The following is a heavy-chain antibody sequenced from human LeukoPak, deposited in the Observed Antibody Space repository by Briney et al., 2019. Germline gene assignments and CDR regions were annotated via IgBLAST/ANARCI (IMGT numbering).Heavy chain of an antibody. Sequence: ASVKVSCKASGYTFTSYGISRVRQAPGQGLEWMGWISAYNGNTNYAQKLQGRVTMTTDTSTSTAYMELRSLRSDDTAVYYCAREPEPYFWSGQTDAFDIWGQGTMVTVSS. V-gene: IGHV1-18*01. CDR1: GYTFTSYG. CDR3: AREPEPYFWSGQTDAFDI. D-gene: IGHD3-3*01. J-gene: IGHJ3*02. CDR2: ISAYNGNT.